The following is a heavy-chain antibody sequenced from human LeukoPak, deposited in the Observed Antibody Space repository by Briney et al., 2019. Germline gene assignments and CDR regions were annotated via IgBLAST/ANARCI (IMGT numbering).Heavy chain of an antibody. Sequence: PGGSLRLSCAASGFTFSGYGMSWVRQAPGKGLEWVSSISSSGGSTYYADSVKGRFTISRDNSKNTLYLQMNSLSPEVTAVYYCANVWGVVLAARFWGKGTTVSTSS. CDR3: ANVWGVVLAARF. CDR1: GFTFSGYG. D-gene: IGHD2-15*01. J-gene: IGHJ6*04. V-gene: IGHV3-23*01. CDR2: ISSSGGST.